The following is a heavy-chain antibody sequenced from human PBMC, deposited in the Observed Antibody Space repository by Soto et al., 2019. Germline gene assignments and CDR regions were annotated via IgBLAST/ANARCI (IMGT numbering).Heavy chain of an antibody. Sequence: GGSLRLSCAASGFTFSSYGMHWVRQAPGKGLEWVAVISYDGSNKYYADSVKGRFTISRDNSKNALYLQMHSLRAEDTAVYYCAKTQGGPYDIIPIYDSYYYGMDVWGQGTTVTVSS. CDR2: ISYDGSNK. V-gene: IGHV3-30*18. CDR3: AKTQGGPYDIIPIYDSYYYGMDV. J-gene: IGHJ6*02. D-gene: IGHD3-9*01. CDR1: GFTFSSYG.